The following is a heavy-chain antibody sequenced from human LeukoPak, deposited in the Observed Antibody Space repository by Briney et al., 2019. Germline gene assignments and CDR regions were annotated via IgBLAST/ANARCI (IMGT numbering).Heavy chain of an antibody. J-gene: IGHJ3*02. CDR3: TRLTGADVFDI. Sequence: GGSLRLSCAASAFTFSGSAIHWVRQASGKGLEWVGRIRSKANNYATAYAASVEGRFTISRDDTKSTAYLQMNSLKTEDTAVYYCTRLTGADVFDIWGQGTMVTVSS. V-gene: IGHV3-73*01. CDR1: AFTFSGSA. D-gene: IGHD3-10*01. CDR2: IRSKANNYAT.